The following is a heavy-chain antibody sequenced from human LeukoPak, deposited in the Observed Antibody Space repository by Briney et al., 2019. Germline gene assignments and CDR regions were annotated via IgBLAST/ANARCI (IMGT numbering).Heavy chain of an antibody. Sequence: GGSLRLSCAASGFTFSSYGMHWVRQAPGKGLEWVAVISYDGSNKYYADSVKGRFTISRDNSKNTLYLQMNSLRAEDTAVYYCANLAAAGPRDFDYWGQGTLVTVSS. CDR1: GFTFSSYG. J-gene: IGHJ4*02. V-gene: IGHV3-30*18. CDR3: ANLAAAGPRDFDY. CDR2: ISYDGSNK. D-gene: IGHD6-13*01.